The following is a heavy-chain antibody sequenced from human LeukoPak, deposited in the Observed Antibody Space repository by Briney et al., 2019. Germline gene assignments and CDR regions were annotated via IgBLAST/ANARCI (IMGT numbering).Heavy chain of an antibody. V-gene: IGHV3-23*01. J-gene: IGHJ4*02. D-gene: IGHD3-22*01. CDR1: GFTFSSYA. Sequence: GGSLRLSCAASGFTFSSYAMSWVRQAPGKGLEWVSSVSGSGGSTYYADSVKGRFTISGDNSKSTLFLQMNSLRAEDTAVYYCAKSSYYDSSGYYREYYFDYWGQGTLVTVSS. CDR2: VSGSGGST. CDR3: AKSSYYDSSGYYREYYFDY.